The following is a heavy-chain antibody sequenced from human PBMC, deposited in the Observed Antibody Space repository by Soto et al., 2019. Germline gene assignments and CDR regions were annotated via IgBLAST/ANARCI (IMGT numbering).Heavy chain of an antibody. CDR1: GFTFSSYS. CDR2: ISSSSSYI. CDR3: ARALYLQQAFEY. Sequence: LRLSCAASGFTFSSYSMNWVRQAPGKGLEWVSSISSSSSYIYYADSVKGRFTISRDNAKNSLYLQMNSLRAEDTAVYYCARALYLQQAFEYWGEGTLVTVXS. V-gene: IGHV3-21*01. D-gene: IGHD2-2*02. J-gene: IGHJ4*02.